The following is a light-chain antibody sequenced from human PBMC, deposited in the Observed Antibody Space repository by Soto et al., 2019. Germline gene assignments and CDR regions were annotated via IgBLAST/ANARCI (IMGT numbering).Light chain of an antibody. CDR2: RNN. V-gene: IGLV1-47*01. J-gene: IGLJ2*01. CDR3: AAWDDSLSGLV. CDR1: SSNIGDIY. Sequence: QSVLTQPPSASGTPGQRVTISCSGSSSNIGDIYVYWYQQLPGTAPKLVIYRNNQRPSGVPDRFSGSKSATSASLAITGLRPEDEADYYCAAWDDSLSGLVFGRGTKLTVL.